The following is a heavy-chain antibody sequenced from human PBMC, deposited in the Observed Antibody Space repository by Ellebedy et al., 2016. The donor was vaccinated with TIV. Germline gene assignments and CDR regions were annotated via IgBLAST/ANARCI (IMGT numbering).Heavy chain of an antibody. V-gene: IGHV1-18*01. J-gene: IGHJ3*02. CDR1: GYTFTSYG. CDR3: ARRYCSSTSCSDAFDI. Sequence: AASVKVSCKASGYTFTSYGISWVRQAPGQGLEWMGWISAYNGNTNYAQKLQGRVTMTTDTSTSTVYMELSSLRSEDTAVYYCARRYCSSTSCSDAFDIWGQGTMVTVSS. CDR2: ISAYNGNT. D-gene: IGHD2-2*01.